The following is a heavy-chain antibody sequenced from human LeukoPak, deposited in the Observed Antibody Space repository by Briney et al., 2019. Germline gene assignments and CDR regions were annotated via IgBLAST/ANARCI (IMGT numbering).Heavy chain of an antibody. CDR2: MNPNSGNT. D-gene: IGHD1-7*01. CDR1: GYTFTSYD. V-gene: IGHV1-8*01. CDR3: ARSSELRRIDY. J-gene: IGHJ4*02. Sequence: ASVKVSCEASGYTFTSYDINWVRQATGQGLEWMGWMNPNSGNTGYAQEFKGRVTITRNTSISTAYMELSHLRFEDTAVYFCARSSELRRIDYWGQGTLVTVSS.